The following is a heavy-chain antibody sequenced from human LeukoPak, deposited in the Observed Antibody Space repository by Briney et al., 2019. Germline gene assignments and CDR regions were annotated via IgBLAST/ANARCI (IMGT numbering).Heavy chain of an antibody. V-gene: IGHV3-23*01. CDR3: ASRQGLGWHYVN. CDR2: TSDNGGST. J-gene: IGHJ4*02. Sequence: GGSLRLSCVDAGFTFSSYAMSWVRQVPGKGLEWVSGTSDNGGSTYYTDSVKGRFTISRDNSKNTLYLQMNSLRVEDTAIYYCASRQGLGWHYVNWGQGTLVTVSS. D-gene: IGHD3-10*02. CDR1: GFTFSSYA.